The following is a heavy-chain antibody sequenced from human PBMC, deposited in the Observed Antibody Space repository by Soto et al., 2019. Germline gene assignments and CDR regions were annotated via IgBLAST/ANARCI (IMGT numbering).Heavy chain of an antibody. J-gene: IGHJ5*02. CDR3: ARTGIAAAGTWFDP. V-gene: IGHV4-30-2*01. CDR2: IYHSGST. CDR1: GGSISSGGYS. D-gene: IGHD6-13*01. Sequence: QLQLQESGSGLVKPSQTLSLTCAVTGGSISSGGYSWSWIRQPPGKGLEWIGYIYHSGSTYYNPSLKSRVTISVDRSTNQFSLKLSSVTAADTAVYYCARTGIAAAGTWFDPWGQGTLVTVSS.